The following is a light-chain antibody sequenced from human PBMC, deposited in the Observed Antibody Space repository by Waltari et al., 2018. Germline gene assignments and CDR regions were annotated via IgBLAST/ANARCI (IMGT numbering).Light chain of an antibody. J-gene: IGLJ2*01. CDR1: SSDVGGYSL. V-gene: IGLV2-23*02. Sequence: QSALTQPASVSGSPGQSITISCTGTSSDVGGYSLVSWSQQHPGKAPIVIIYEVTKRPSGVSNRFSGSKSGNTASLTISGLQAEDEADYYCCSYAGGDTLIFGGGTKLTVL. CDR3: CSYAGGDTLI. CDR2: EVT.